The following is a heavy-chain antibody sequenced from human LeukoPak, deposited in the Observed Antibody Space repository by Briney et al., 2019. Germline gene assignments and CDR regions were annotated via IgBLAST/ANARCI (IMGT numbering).Heavy chain of an antibody. V-gene: IGHV4-39*01. CDR1: GGSISSSSYY. J-gene: IGHJ3*02. CDR3: ARGRDGYNNDAFDI. CDR2: IYYSGST. D-gene: IGHD5-24*01. Sequence: SETPSLTCTVSGGSISSSSYYWGWIRQPPGKGLEWIGSIYYSGSTYYNPSLKSRVTISVDTSKYQFSLKLSSVTAADTAVYYCARGRDGYNNDAFDIWGQGTMVTVSS.